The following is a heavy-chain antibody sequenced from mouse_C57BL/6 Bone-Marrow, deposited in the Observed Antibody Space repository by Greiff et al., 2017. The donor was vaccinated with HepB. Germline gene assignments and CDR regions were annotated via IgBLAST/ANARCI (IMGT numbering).Heavy chain of an antibody. V-gene: IGHV1-26*01. J-gene: IGHJ2*01. CDR3: ARGDHEGY. Sequence: EVQLQQSGPELVKPGASVKISCKASGYTFTDYYMNWVKQSHGKSLEWIGDINPNNGGTSYNQKFKGKATLTVDKSSSTAYMELRSLTSEDSAVYYCARGDHEGYWGQGTTLTVSS. CDR2: INPNNGGT. D-gene: IGHD3-3*01. CDR1: GYTFTDYY.